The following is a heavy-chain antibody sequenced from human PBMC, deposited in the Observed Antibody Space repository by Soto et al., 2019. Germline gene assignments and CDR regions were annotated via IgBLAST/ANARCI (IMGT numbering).Heavy chain of an antibody. CDR2: IYYSGST. Sequence: LSLTCTVSGGSISSGDYYWSWIRQPPGKGLEWIGYIYYSGSTYYNPSLKSRVTISVDTSKNQFSLKLSSVTAADTAVYYCARDQRVDTAMVKSYYYYGMDVWGQGTTVTVSS. J-gene: IGHJ6*02. D-gene: IGHD5-18*01. CDR1: GGSISSGDYY. CDR3: ARDQRVDTAMVKSYYYYGMDV. V-gene: IGHV4-30-4*01.